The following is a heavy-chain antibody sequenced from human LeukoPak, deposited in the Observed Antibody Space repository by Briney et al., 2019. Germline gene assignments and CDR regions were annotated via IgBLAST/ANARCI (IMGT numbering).Heavy chain of an antibody. J-gene: IGHJ4*02. V-gene: IGHV1-69*05. CDR2: IIPIFGTA. Sequence: SVKVSCRASGGTFSSYAISWVRQAPGQGLEWMGRIIPIFGTANYAQKFQGRVTITTDESTSTAYMELSSLRSEDTAVYYCARTEVYYDSSGYYYAAFGYWGQGTLVTVSS. D-gene: IGHD3-22*01. CDR3: ARTEVYYDSSGYYYAAFGY. CDR1: GGTFSSYA.